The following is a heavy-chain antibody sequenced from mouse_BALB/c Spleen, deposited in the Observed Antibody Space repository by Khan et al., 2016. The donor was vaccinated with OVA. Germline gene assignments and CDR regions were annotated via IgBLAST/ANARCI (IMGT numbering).Heavy chain of an antibody. J-gene: IGHJ4*01. D-gene: IGHD2-4*01. CDR2: IWGDGST. CDR3: AREIYYEYVYYYAMDY. V-gene: IGHV2-6-7*01. CDR1: GFSLTGYG. Sequence: QVQLKESGPGLVAPSQSLSITCTVSGFSLTGYGVNWVRQPPGKGLEWLGMIWGDGSTDYNSALKSRLSISKDNSKSQVFLKMNSLHTDGTARYDWAREIYYEYVYYYAMDYWGQGTSVTVSS.